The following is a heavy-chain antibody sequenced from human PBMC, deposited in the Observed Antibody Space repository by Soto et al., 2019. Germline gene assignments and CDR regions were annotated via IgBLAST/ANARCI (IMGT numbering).Heavy chain of an antibody. V-gene: IGHV4-34*01. J-gene: IGHJ4*02. CDR3: ARRGYDYIWGSYHTSYFDY. Sequence: SETLSLTCAVYGGSFSGYYWSWIRQPPGKGLEWIGEINHSGSTNYNPSLKSRVTISVDTSKNQFSLKLSSVTAADTAVYYCARRGYDYIWGSYHTSYFDYWGQGTLVTVSS. CDR2: INHSGST. CDR1: GGSFSGYY. D-gene: IGHD3-16*02.